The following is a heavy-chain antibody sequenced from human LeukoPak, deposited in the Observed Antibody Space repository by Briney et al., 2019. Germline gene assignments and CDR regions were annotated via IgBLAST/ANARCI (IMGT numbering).Heavy chain of an antibody. Sequence: ASVKVSCKASRYTFTSYYMHWVRQAPGQGLEWMGIINPSGGSTSYAQKFQGRVTMTRDTSTSTVYMELSSLRSEDTAVYYCARAAGLGNFDYWGQGTLVTVSS. CDR2: INPSGGST. J-gene: IGHJ4*02. V-gene: IGHV1-46*01. CDR1: RYTFTSYY. D-gene: IGHD7-27*01. CDR3: ARAAGLGNFDY.